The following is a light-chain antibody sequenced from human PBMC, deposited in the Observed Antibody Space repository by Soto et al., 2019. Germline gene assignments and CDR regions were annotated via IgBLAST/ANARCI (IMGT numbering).Light chain of an antibody. J-gene: IGKJ1*01. V-gene: IGKV1-5*03. CDR3: HQYYSLPRT. CDR2: KAS. Sequence: DIQMTKSPSTLSASVGDRVTITCRASQSIISLLAWYQQKPGKAPKFLIYKASTLQSGDTSRFSGSGSGTEFTLTITSLQPDDFATYDCHQYYSLPRTFGQGTKVEV. CDR1: QSIISL.